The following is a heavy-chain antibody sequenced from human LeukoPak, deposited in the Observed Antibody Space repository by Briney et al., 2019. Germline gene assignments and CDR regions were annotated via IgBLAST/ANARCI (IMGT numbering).Heavy chain of an antibody. V-gene: IGHV3-23*01. CDR1: GVTLRNYG. D-gene: IGHD2-21*02. Sequence: GGSLRLSCAASGVTLRNYGLSWVRHTPGKGLEWVPAIRGSGDTTFYADSVKGRFTISRDNSENTVYLQMNSLRAEDTAVYYCEKRGDKLDLIWGQGTLVTVSS. CDR3: EKRGDKLDLI. J-gene: IGHJ4*02. CDR2: IRGSGDTT.